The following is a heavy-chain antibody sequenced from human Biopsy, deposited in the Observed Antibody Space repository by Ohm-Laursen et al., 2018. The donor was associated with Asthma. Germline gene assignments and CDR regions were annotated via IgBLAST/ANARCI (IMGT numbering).Heavy chain of an antibody. CDR2: IYHSGST. J-gene: IGHJ6*02. Sequence: SDTLSLTCAVSGGSISSSNWWSWVRQPPGKGLEWIGEIYHSGSTNYNPSLKSRVTISVDKSKNQFSLKLSSVTAADTAVYYCARVPHYDILTGFTLRYYYGMDVWGQGTTVTVSS. V-gene: IGHV4-4*02. CDR3: ARVPHYDILTGFTLRYYYGMDV. D-gene: IGHD3-9*01. CDR1: GGSISSSNW.